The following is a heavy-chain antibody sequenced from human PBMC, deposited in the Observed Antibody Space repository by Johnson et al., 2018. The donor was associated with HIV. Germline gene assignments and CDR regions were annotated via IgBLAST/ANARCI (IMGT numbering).Heavy chain of an antibody. CDR2: ISWNGGDT. V-gene: IGHV3-20*04. D-gene: IGHD3-22*01. CDR3: ARYGMIEGTFDI. J-gene: IGHJ3*02. Sequence: EKLVESGGGEVRPGGSLRLACVASGFIFDDYGLTWVRQAPGKGLEWVSGISWNGGDTGYADSVRGRFTISRDNAKNSLYLQMNSLRAEDTAVYYCARYGMIEGTFDIWGQGTMVTVSS. CDR1: GFIFDDYG.